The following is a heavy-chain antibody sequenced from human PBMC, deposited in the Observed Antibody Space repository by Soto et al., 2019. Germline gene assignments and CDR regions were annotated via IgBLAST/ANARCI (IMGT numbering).Heavy chain of an antibody. V-gene: IGHV3-33*01. D-gene: IGHD3-16*02. CDR3: ARGEDDYVWGSYRPPAFAY. Sequence: QVQLVESGGGVVQPGRSLRLSCAASGFTFSSYGMHWVRQAPGKGLEWVAVIWYDGSNKYYADSVKGRFTISRDNSKNTLYLQMNSLRAEDTAVYYCARGEDDYVWGSYRPPAFAYWGQGTLVTVSS. CDR2: IWYDGSNK. J-gene: IGHJ4*02. CDR1: GFTFSSYG.